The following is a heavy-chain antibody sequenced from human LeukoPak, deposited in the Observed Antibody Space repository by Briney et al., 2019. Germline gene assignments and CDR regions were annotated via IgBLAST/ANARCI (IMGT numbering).Heavy chain of an antibody. V-gene: IGHV3-7*01. CDR2: IKLDGSEK. CDR1: GFTFSSYW. Sequence: GGSLRLSCAASGFTFSSYWMSWVRQAPGKGLEWVANIKLDGSEKYYVDSVKGRFTISRDNAKNSLFLQTNSLRAEDTAVYYCARGPAAGNLLGYWGQGALVTVSS. J-gene: IGHJ4*02. D-gene: IGHD6-19*01. CDR3: ARGPAAGNLLGY.